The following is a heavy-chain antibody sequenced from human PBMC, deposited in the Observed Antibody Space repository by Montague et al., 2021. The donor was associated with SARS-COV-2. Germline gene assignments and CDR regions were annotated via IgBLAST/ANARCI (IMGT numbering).Heavy chain of an antibody. CDR1: GGSISGYY. V-gene: IGHV4-34*01. CDR2: INHGGST. Sequence: SETLSLTCTVSGGSISGYYWNWIRQPPGKGLEWIGEINHGGSTKYSPSLKSRLTISADTSKNQFSLKLTSVAAADTAVYYCARLRDGVVPSPILGVGPYYSYYYMDVWGRGTTVTVSS. CDR3: ARLRDGVVPSPILGVGPYYSYYYMDV. D-gene: IGHD3-10*01. J-gene: IGHJ6*03.